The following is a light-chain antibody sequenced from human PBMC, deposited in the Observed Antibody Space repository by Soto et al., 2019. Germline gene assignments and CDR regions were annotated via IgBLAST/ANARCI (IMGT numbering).Light chain of an antibody. CDR2: DAS. Sequence: DIPMTQSPSTLPATVGDRVTINCRASQTISSCLAWYQQKPGKAPDLLIYDASRLAGGVPSRFSGSESGTEFTLTSGSLQPDDFATYFCQQYENYSTFAQGTKVDI. CDR1: QTISSC. V-gene: IGKV1-5*01. CDR3: QQYENYST. J-gene: IGKJ1*01.